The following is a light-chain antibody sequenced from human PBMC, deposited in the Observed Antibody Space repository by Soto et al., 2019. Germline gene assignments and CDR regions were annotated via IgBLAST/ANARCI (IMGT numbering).Light chain of an antibody. CDR3: QQYNSYPWT. Sequence: DIQMTQSPSTLSASVGDRVTITCRASQSISIWLAWYQQKPGKAPKLLIYDASSLESGVPSRFSGSGSVTEFTLTISSLQPDDFATYYCQQYNSYPWTFGQGTKVEIK. CDR2: DAS. CDR1: QSISIW. V-gene: IGKV1-5*01. J-gene: IGKJ1*01.